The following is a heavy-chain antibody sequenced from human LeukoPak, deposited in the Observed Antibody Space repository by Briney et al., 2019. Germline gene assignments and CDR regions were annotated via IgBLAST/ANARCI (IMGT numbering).Heavy chain of an antibody. CDR2: IYTSGST. CDR1: GGSISVGSHY. V-gene: IGHV4-61*02. CDR3: ARERDLYYDFWSGYYDY. D-gene: IGHD3-3*01. J-gene: IGHJ4*02. Sequence: PSETLSLTCTVSGGSISVGSHYWNWIRQPAGKGLEWIGRIYTSGSTNYNPSLKSRVTMSLDTSKNQFSLKLSSVTAADTAVYYCARERDLYYDFWSGYYDYWGQGTLVTVSS.